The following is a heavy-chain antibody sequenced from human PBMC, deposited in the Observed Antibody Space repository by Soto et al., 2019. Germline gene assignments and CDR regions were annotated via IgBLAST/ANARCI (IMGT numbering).Heavy chain of an antibody. D-gene: IGHD1-26*01. CDR2: INNNGNT. J-gene: IGHJ4*01. CDR1: GRTVSDFH. Sequence: SDPLSPTYNTSGRTVSDFHWSWIRQAPGKGLEWIGYINNNGNTDYNPSLESRVTISVDTSRNQISLYLTSVTAADTAIYYCAATPRYWGHGPLVTVSS. CDR3: AATPRY. V-gene: IGHV4-59*02.